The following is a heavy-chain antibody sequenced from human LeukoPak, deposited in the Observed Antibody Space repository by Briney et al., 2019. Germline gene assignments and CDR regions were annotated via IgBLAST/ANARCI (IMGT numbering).Heavy chain of an antibody. V-gene: IGHV3-9*03. J-gene: IGHJ4*02. CDR1: GFTFDDYA. D-gene: IGHD6-6*01. CDR2: ISWNSGSI. CDR3: AKGPGEYSSSSGGLDY. Sequence: PGGSLRLSCAASGFTFDDYAMHWVRQAPGKGLEWVSGISWNSGSIGYADSVKGRFTISRDNAKNSLYLQMNSLRAEDMALYYCAKGPGEYSSSSGGLDYWGQGTLVTVSS.